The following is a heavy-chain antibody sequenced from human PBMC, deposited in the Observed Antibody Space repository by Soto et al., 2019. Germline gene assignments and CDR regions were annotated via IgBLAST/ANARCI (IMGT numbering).Heavy chain of an antibody. CDR2: IFDSGST. CDR3: ARESMPLTNDWYFDL. J-gene: IGHJ2*01. V-gene: IGHV4-30-4*01. D-gene: IGHD2-8*01. CDR1: GGSISGGVHS. Sequence: QVQLQESGPGLVKPSETLSLTCTVSGGSISGGVHSWSWIRQPPGKGLEWMGHIFDSGSTYYNPSLKSRLTISVDTSKNQFSLRLSSVTAADTAVYYCARESMPLTNDWYFDLWGRGTLVTVSS.